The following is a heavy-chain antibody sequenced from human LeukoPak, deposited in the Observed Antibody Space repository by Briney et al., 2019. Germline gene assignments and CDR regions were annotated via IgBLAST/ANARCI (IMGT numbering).Heavy chain of an antibody. V-gene: IGHV3-23*01. D-gene: IGHD5-18*01. J-gene: IGHJ4*02. CDR1: GFTFSSYG. Sequence: GGSLRLSCAASGFTFSSYGISWVRQAPGKGLEWVSGISGSGGSTYYAESVKGRFTISRDNSKNTLYLQMNSLRAEDTAVYYCAKDRRGYSYGTHGYWGQGTLVTVSS. CDR3: AKDRRGYSYGTHGY. CDR2: ISGSGGST.